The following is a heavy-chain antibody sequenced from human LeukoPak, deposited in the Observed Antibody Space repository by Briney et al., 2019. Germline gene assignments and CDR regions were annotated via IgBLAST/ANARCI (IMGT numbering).Heavy chain of an antibody. J-gene: IGHJ4*02. CDR1: GFTFSRHW. CDR2: IKQDGSEK. Sequence: PGGSLRLSCVASGFTFSRHWMSWVRQAPGKGPEWVATIKQDGSEKYYVDSVKGRFTISRDNTKNSLYLQMNSLRAEDTAVYYCAKAVGLGTAYYFDYWGQGTLVTVSS. CDR3: AKAVGLGTAYYFDY. V-gene: IGHV3-7*03. D-gene: IGHD3-16*01.